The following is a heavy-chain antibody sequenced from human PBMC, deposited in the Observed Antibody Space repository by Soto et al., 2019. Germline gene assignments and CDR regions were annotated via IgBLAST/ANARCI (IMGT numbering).Heavy chain of an antibody. V-gene: IGHV3-21*01. J-gene: IGHJ3*02. D-gene: IGHD1-7*01. Sequence: GGSLRLSCAASGFTFSSYSMNWVRQAPGKGLEWVSSISSSGTYIYYADSVKARFTISRDNAKNSLSLQMDSLRAEDTAVYYCARKNNRANYNSDDAFDIWGQGTMVTVSS. CDR1: GFTFSSYS. CDR2: ISSSGTYI. CDR3: ARKNNRANYNSDDAFDI.